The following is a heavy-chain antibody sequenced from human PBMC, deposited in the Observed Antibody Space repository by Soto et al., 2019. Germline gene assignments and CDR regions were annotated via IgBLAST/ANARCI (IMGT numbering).Heavy chain of an antibody. CDR2: IYPGDSDI. V-gene: IGHV5-51*01. D-gene: IGHD6-13*01. CDR3: ERHHGSPGSYFGMDV. CDR1: GYSFTSYW. Sequence: PGESLKISCQGSGYSFTSYWINWVRQMPGKGLEWMGIIYPGDSDIRYSPSFQGQVTISADKSIDTAYLQWRSLKASDTAVYYCERHHGSPGSYFGMDVWGQGTTVTSP. J-gene: IGHJ6*02.